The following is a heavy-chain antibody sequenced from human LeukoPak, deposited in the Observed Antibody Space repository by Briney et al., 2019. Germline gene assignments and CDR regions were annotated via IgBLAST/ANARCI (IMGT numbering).Heavy chain of an antibody. CDR2: ISGSGGST. Sequence: PGGSLRLSCAASGFTFSSYAMTWARQAPGKGLEWVSAISGSGGSTYYADSVKGRFTISRDNSKNTLYLQMNSLRAEDTAVYYCAKGVDYCSGGSCPADYWGPGTLVTVSS. J-gene: IGHJ4*02. V-gene: IGHV3-23*01. CDR3: AKGVDYCSGGSCPADY. CDR1: GFTFSSYA. D-gene: IGHD2-15*01.